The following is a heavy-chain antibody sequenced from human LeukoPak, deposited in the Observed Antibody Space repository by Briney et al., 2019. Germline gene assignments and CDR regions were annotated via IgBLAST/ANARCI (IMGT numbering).Heavy chain of an antibody. Sequence: GASVKVSCKASGYIFTSYGISWVRQAPGQGLEWMGWISGYNGNTNYGQKLQGRVTMTIDTSTSTAYMELRSLRSDDTAVYYCARAPLRSTFDIWGQGTMVIVSS. V-gene: IGHV1-18*01. CDR3: ARAPLRSTFDI. J-gene: IGHJ3*02. D-gene: IGHD2-2*01. CDR1: GYIFTSYG. CDR2: ISGYNGNT.